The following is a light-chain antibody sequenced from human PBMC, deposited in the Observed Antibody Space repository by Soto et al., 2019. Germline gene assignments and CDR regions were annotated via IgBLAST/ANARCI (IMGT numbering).Light chain of an antibody. Sequence: QPVLTQPPSVSGAPGQRVTISCTGSSSNIGAGYDVHWYQQLPGTAPKLLIYGNSNRPSGVPDRFSGSKSGTSASLAIIGLQAEDEADYYCQSYDSSLSGYGFGGGTKVTVL. V-gene: IGLV1-40*01. J-gene: IGLJ3*02. CDR1: SSNIGAGYD. CDR2: GNS. CDR3: QSYDSSLSGYG.